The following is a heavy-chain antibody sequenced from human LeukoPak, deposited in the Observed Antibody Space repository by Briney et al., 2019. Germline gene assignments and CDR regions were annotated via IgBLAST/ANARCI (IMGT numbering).Heavy chain of an antibody. CDR2: IIPIFGTA. V-gene: IGHV1-69*06. D-gene: IGHD5-18*01. Sequence: EASVKVSCKASGGTFSTYAISWVRQAPGQGLEWMGGIIPIFGTANYAQKFQGRVTITADKSTSTAYMELSSLRSEDTAVYYCARGREDTAMAEVYYMDVWGKGTTVTVSS. CDR3: ARGREDTAMAEVYYMDV. J-gene: IGHJ6*03. CDR1: GGTFSTYA.